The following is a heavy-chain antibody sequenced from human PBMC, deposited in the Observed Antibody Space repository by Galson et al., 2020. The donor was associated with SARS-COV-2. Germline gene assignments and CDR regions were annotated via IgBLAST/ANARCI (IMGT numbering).Heavy chain of an antibody. J-gene: IGHJ4*02. V-gene: IGHV3-48*03. CDR1: GFTFSSYE. D-gene: IGHD2-21*02. CDR2: ISSSGTTI. CDR3: ARVPYCGGDCYSDY. Sequence: GGSLRLSCAASGFTFSSYEMNWVRQAPGNGLEWLSYISSSGTTIYYADSVKGRLTISRDNAKNSLFLQMNSLIAEDTALYYCARVPYCGGDCYSDYWGQGTLVTVSS.